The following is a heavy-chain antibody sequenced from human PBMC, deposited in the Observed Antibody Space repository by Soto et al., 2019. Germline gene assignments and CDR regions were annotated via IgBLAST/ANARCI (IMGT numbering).Heavy chain of an antibody. CDR2: IIPIFGTA. CDR3: ASIRYYYDNEAYFDY. D-gene: IGHD3-22*01. CDR1: GGTFSSYA. Sequence: ASVKVSCKASGGTFSSYAISWVRQAPGQGLEWMGGIIPIFGTANYAQKFQGRVTITADESTSTAYMELSSLRSEDTAVYYCASIRYYYDNEAYFDYWGQGTLVTVSS. V-gene: IGHV1-69*13. J-gene: IGHJ4*02.